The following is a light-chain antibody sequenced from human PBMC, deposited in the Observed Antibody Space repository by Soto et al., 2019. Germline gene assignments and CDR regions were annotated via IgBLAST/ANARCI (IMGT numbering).Light chain of an antibody. J-gene: IGKJ5*01. CDR1: QSIGAW. CDR2: KAS. Sequence: DIQMTQSPSTLSASVGERVTITCRASQSIGAWLAWYQQKPGKAPKLLIYKASNVESGVPSRFSGSGSGTEFTLTISSLQPDDFATYYCQQYHSYPLTFGQGTRLEIK. V-gene: IGKV1-5*03. CDR3: QQYHSYPLT.